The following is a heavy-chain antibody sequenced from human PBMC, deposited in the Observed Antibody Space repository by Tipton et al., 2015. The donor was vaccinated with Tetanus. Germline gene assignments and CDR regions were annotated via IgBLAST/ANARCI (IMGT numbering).Heavy chain of an antibody. CDR2: INPDGRRT. Sequence: SLRLSCAASGFTSESHYMHWVRQTPGKGLVWISRINPDGRRTNYADSVKGRFTISRDNSKNTLYLQMNSLRAEDTAVYYCAKKYCSGGSCYSIDYWGQGTLVTVSS. V-gene: IGHV3-74*01. D-gene: IGHD2-15*01. CDR3: AKKYCSGGSCYSIDY. J-gene: IGHJ4*02. CDR1: GFTSESHY.